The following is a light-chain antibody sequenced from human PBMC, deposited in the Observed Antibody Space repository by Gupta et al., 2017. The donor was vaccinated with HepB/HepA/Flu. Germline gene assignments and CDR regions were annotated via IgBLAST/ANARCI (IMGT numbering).Light chain of an antibody. CDR1: NFNIGSNY. Sequence: SVLTQPPSASGTPGQRVTISCSGGNFNIGSNYVYWYQQVPGMAPNLLIYRNNQRPSGVPERFSGSKSGTSASLAISGLRADEQADYYCEAWEDSGSGRFVFGAGTRVTVL. CDR2: RNN. J-gene: IGLJ1*01. V-gene: IGLV1-47*01. CDR3: EAWEDSGSGRFV.